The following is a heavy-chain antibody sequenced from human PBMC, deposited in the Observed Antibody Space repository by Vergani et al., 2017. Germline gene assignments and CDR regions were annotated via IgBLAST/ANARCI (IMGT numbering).Heavy chain of an antibody. Sequence: QVQLVQSGAEVKKPGASVKVSCKASGYTFTGYYMHWVRQAPGQGLEWMGWINPNSGGTNYAQKFQGRVTMTRDTSISTAYMELSRLRSDDTAVYYCARLPTQLRFLEDNYMDVWGKGTTVTVSS. J-gene: IGHJ6*03. CDR1: GYTFTGYY. V-gene: IGHV1-2*02. CDR3: ARLPTQLRFLEDNYMDV. CDR2: INPNSGGT. D-gene: IGHD3-3*01.